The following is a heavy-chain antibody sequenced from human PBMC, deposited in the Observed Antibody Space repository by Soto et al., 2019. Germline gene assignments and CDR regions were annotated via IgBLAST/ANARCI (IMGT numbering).Heavy chain of an antibody. V-gene: IGHV3-33*01. J-gene: IGHJ3*02. CDR3: ARGEGDYDFDAFDI. CDR2: IWYDGSNK. Sequence: QVQLVESGGGVVQPGRSLRLSCAASGFTFSSYGMHWVRQAPGKGLEWVAVIWYDGSNKNYADSVKGRFTISRDNSKKTLYLQMNSLRAEDTAVYYCARGEGDYDFDAFDIWGQGTMVAVSS. CDR1: GFTFSSYG. D-gene: IGHD5-12*01.